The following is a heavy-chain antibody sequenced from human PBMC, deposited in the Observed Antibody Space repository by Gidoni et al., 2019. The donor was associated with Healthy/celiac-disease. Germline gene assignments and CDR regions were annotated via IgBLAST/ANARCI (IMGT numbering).Heavy chain of an antibody. Sequence: EVQLLESVGGLVQPGRSLRLSCTASGFTFGDYAMCWFRPAPGKGLEWVGFIRSKAYGGTTEYAASVKGRFTISRDDSKSIAYLQMNSLKTEDTAVYYCTRVDCSGGSCYSVPSNPYYFDYWGQGTLVTVSS. CDR3: TRVDCSGGSCYSVPSNPYYFDY. CDR1: GFTFGDYA. D-gene: IGHD2-15*01. J-gene: IGHJ4*02. CDR2: IRSKAYGGTT. V-gene: IGHV3-49*03.